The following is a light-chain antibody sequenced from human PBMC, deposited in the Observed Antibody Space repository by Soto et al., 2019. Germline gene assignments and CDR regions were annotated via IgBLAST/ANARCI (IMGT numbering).Light chain of an antibody. CDR2: LNSDGSH. Sequence: QLVLTQSPSASASLGASGNLTCTLSSGHSSYAIAWHQQQPEKGPRYLMKLNSDGSHSKGDGIPDRFSGSSSGAERYLTISSLQSEDEADYYCQTWGTGVVFGGGTKLTVL. J-gene: IGLJ2*01. V-gene: IGLV4-69*01. CDR3: QTWGTGVV. CDR1: SGHSSYA.